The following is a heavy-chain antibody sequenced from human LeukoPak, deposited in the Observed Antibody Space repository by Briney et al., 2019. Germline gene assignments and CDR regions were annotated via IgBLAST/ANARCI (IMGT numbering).Heavy chain of an antibody. CDR2: IYYSGST. V-gene: IGHV4-59*12. J-gene: IGHJ6*03. CDR1: GGSISSYY. CDR3: ASHGYYYYYYMDV. Sequence: PSDTLSLTCTVSGGSISSYYWSWIRQPPGKGLEWIGYIYYSGSTNYNPSLRSRVTISVDTSKNQFSLKLSSVTAADTAVYYCASHGYYYYYYMDVWGKGTTVTVSS.